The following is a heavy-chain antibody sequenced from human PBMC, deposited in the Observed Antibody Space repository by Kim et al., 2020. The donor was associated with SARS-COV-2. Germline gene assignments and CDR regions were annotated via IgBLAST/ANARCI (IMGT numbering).Heavy chain of an antibody. D-gene: IGHD6-13*01. Sequence: GGSLRLSCAASGFTFSSYGMHWVRQAPGKGLEWVAVISYDGSNKYYADSVKGRFTISRDNSKNTLYLQMNSLRAEDTAVYYCAKTNIDSSSWSDDAFDIWEQGTMVAVSS. J-gene: IGHJ3*02. CDR2: ISYDGSNK. CDR1: GFTFSSYG. CDR3: AKTNIDSSSWSDDAFDI. V-gene: IGHV3-30*18.